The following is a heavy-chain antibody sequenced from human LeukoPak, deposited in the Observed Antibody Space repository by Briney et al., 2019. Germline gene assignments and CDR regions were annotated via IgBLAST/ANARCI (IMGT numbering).Heavy chain of an antibody. CDR3: ARFRPLGYCSGGSCYSVGLYFDL. D-gene: IGHD2-15*01. CDR1: GGSFSGYY. CDR2: INHSGST. J-gene: IGHJ2*01. Sequence: SETLSLTCAVYGGSFSGYYWSWIRQPPGKGLEWIGEINHSGSTNYNPSLKSRVTISVDTSKNQFSLKLSSGTAADTAVYYCARFRPLGYCSGGSCYSVGLYFDLWGRGTLVTVSS. V-gene: IGHV4-34*01.